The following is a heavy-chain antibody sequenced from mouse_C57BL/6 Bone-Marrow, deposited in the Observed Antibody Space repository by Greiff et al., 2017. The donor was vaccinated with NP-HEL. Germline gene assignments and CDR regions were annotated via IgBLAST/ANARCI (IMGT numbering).Heavy chain of an antibody. CDR3: ARGHYGYDA. CDR1: GYSITSDY. CDR2: ISYSGST. J-gene: IGHJ3*01. Sequence: EVKLQESGPGLAKPSQTLSLTCSVTGYSITSDYWNWSRKFPGNKLEYMGYISYSGSTYYNPSLKSRISITRDTSKNQYYLQLNSVTTEDTATYYCARGHYGYDAWGQGTLVTVSA. V-gene: IGHV3-8*01. D-gene: IGHD2-2*01.